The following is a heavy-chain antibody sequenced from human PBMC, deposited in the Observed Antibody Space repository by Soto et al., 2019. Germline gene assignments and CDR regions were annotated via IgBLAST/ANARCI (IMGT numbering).Heavy chain of an antibody. J-gene: IGHJ4*02. CDR2: INAGNGNT. CDR3: AREVYYYDSSGTIPYYFDY. V-gene: IGHV1-3*01. Sequence: ASVKVSCKASGYTFTSYAMHWVRQAPGQRLEWMGWINAGNGNTNYAQKVQGRVTITADESTSTAYMELSSLRSEDTAVYYCAREVYYYDSSGTIPYYFDYWGQGTLVTVSS. CDR1: GYTFTSYA. D-gene: IGHD3-22*01.